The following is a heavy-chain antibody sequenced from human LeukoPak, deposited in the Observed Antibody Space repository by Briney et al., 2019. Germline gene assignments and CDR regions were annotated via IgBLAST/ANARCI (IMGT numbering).Heavy chain of an antibody. V-gene: IGHV5-10-1*01. Sequence: NHGESLKISCKGSGYSFIRNWIGWVRQMPGKGLEWMGRIDPSDSYTNYSPSFRDHVTISADKSINTAYLQWSSLKASDTTMYYCARQSDTHWFDPWGQGTLVTVSS. CDR3: ARQSDTHWFDP. J-gene: IGHJ5*02. CDR1: GYSFIRNW. CDR2: IDPSDSYT. D-gene: IGHD2-15*01.